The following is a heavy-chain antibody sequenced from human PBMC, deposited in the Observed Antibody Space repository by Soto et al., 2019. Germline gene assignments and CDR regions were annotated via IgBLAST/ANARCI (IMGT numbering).Heavy chain of an antibody. CDR2: IIPNFGTA. J-gene: IGHJ4*02. D-gene: IGHD3-22*01. CDR1: SGTFSSYA. V-gene: IGHV1-69*13. Sequence: SLKVSCKASSGTFSSYAISWVRRAPREGLEWMGWIIPNFGTANYAQKFQGRGTITADESTSTAFMELRSLRTEETAGCYCWRYAYYYDSSGYYFDYWGQGTLVTVSS. CDR3: WRYAYYYDSSGYYFDY.